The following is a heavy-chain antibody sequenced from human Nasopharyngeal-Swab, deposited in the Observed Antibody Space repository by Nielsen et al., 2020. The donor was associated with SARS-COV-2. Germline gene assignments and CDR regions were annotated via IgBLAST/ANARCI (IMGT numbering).Heavy chain of an antibody. D-gene: IGHD3-22*01. V-gene: IGHV3-33*06. CDR1: RFTFSSYG. CDR3: AKDTYYDSSGYFLFGYAFDI. Sequence: GGSLRLSCAASRFTFSSYGMHWVRQAPGKGLEWVAVIWYDGSNKYYADSVKGRFTISRDNSKNTLYLQMNSLRAEDTAVYYCAKDTYYDSSGYFLFGYAFDIWGQGTMVTASS. J-gene: IGHJ3*02. CDR2: IWYDGSNK.